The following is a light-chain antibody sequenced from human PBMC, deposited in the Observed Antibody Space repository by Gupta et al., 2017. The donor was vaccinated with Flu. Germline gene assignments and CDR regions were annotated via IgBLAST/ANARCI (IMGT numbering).Light chain of an antibody. CDR1: SSDVGGYYN. V-gene: IGLV2-14*03. CDR3: SAYITTTTAVE. J-gene: IGLJ3*02. Sequence: ITISCTGISSDVGGYYNVSSYQQHPGKAPTLMIYDVINRPSGVAYRFSGSKSGSTAALTISGLQAEDEADYYCSAYITTTTAVEFGGGTKLTVL. CDR2: DVI.